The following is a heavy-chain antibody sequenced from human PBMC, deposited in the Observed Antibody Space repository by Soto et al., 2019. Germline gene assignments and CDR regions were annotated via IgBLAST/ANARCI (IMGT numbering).Heavy chain of an antibody. V-gene: IGHV4-31*03. CDR3: ARDRGPWTNFDY. CDR2: IYYSGST. CDR1: GGSISSGGYY. J-gene: IGHJ4*02. D-gene: IGHD1-26*01. Sequence: QVQLQESGPGLVKPSQTLSLTCTVSGGSISSGGYYWSWIRQHPGKGLEWIGYIYYSGSTYYNPSLKRRVTISVDTSKNPFSLKLSSVTAADTAVYYCARDRGPWTNFDYWGQGTLVTVSS.